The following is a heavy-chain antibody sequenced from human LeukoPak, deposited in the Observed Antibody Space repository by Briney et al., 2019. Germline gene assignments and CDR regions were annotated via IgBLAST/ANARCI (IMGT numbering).Heavy chain of an antibody. CDR3: ARVSSVVAAIGFDY. J-gene: IGHJ4*02. CDR2: MNPNSGNT. Sequence: ASVKVSCKASGYTFTSYDINWVRQATGQGLEWMGWMNPNSGNTGYAQKFQGRVTMTRNTSISTAYMELSSLRSEDTAVYYCARVSSVVAAIGFDYWGQGTLVTVSS. V-gene: IGHV1-8*01. CDR1: GYTFTSYD. D-gene: IGHD2-15*01.